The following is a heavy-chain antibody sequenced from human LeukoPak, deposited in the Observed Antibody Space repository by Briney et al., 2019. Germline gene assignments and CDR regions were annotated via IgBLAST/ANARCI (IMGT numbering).Heavy chain of an antibody. CDR2: IIPIFGTA. J-gene: IGHJ4*02. CDR1: GGTFSSYA. V-gene: IGHV1-69*13. Sequence: ASVKVSCKASGGTFSSYAISWVRQAPGQGLEWMGGIIPIFGTANYAQKFQGRVTITADESTSTAYMELSSLRSEDTAVYYCARVGRYYYDSSGYGDFDYWGQGTLVTVSS. CDR3: ARVGRYYYDSSGYGDFDY. D-gene: IGHD3-22*01.